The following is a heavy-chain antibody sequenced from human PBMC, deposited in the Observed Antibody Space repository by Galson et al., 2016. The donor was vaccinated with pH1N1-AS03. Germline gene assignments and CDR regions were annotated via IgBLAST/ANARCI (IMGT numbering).Heavy chain of an antibody. Sequence: SLRLSCAASGFTFTSSWMHWVRQVPGKGLVWVSHINEDGYTRRYADPVRGRFTISRDNAKNTLYLQMNSLRTEDTAVYFCVREQGGSDDYWGQGPLVTVAP. CDR2: INEDGYTR. J-gene: IGHJ4*02. CDR1: GFTFTSSW. CDR3: VREQGGSDDY. V-gene: IGHV3-74*01. D-gene: IGHD1-26*01.